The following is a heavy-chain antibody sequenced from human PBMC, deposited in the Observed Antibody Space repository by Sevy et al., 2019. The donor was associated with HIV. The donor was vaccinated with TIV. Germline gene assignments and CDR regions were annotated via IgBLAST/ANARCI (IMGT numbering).Heavy chain of an antibody. Sequence: GGSLTLSCAASGFTFSTYWMTWVRHAPGTGLEWVANIKYDGSEKYYVDSVKGRFTISRDNAKNSLYLQMNSLRAEDTAVYYCARDLAHGSEDYGDYYFDYWGQGTLVTVSS. CDR1: GFTFSTYW. D-gene: IGHD4-17*01. CDR2: IKYDGSEK. CDR3: ARDLAHGSEDYGDYYFDY. V-gene: IGHV3-7*01. J-gene: IGHJ4*02.